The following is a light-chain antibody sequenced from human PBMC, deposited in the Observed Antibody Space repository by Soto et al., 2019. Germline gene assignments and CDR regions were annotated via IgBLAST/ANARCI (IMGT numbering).Light chain of an antibody. CDR3: QQYNNWLWT. CDR2: GAS. CDR1: QNISSN. Sequence: EIVMTQSPATLSVSPGERATLSCRASQNISSNLAWYQQKPGQAPRVLIDGASTRATGIPARFSGSGSGTEFPLSISILQSEDSALYFSQQYNNWLWTFGQGTKVEIK. J-gene: IGKJ1*01. V-gene: IGKV3-15*01.